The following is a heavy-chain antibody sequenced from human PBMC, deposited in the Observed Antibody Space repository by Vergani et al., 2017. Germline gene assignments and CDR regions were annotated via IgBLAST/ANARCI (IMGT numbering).Heavy chain of an antibody. CDR3: AGYPSHVYGGNSPTFYY. Sequence: EVQLVESGGGLVKPGGSLRLSCAASGFTFSSYSMNWVRQAPGKGLEWVSSIISSSSYIYYADSVKGRFTISRDNAKNSLYLQMNSLRAEDTAGYYCAGYPSHVYGGNSPTFYYWGQGTLVTVSS. CDR2: IISSSSYI. J-gene: IGHJ4*02. CDR1: GFTFSSYS. D-gene: IGHD4-23*01. V-gene: IGHV3-21*01.